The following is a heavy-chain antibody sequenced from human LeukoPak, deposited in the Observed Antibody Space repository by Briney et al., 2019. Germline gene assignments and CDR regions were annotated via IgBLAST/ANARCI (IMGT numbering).Heavy chain of an antibody. D-gene: IGHD3-10*01. CDR3: ARDPALGSGDYFDY. CDR1: GYTFTRYY. J-gene: IGHJ4*02. Sequence: ASVNVSCKASGYTFTRYYMHWVRQAPGQGLEWMGWISAYNGNTNYAQKLQGRVTMTTDTSTSTAYMELRSLRSDDTAVHYCARDPALGSGDYFDYWGQGTPVTVSS. V-gene: IGHV1-18*04. CDR2: ISAYNGNT.